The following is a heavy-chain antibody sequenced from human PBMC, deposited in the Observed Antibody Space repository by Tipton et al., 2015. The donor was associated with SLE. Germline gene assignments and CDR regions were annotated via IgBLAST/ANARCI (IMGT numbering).Heavy chain of an antibody. CDR3: ARGPIVVVIAAVWYFDL. V-gene: IGHV4-59*01. J-gene: IGHJ2*01. D-gene: IGHD2-21*01. CDR2: IYYSGST. CDR1: GGSFSGYY. Sequence: TLSLTCAVYGGSFSGYYWSWIRQPPGKGLEWIGYIYYSGSTNYNPSLKSRVTISVDTSKNQFSLKLSSVTAAATAVYYCARGPIVVVIAAVWYFDLWGRGTLVTVSS.